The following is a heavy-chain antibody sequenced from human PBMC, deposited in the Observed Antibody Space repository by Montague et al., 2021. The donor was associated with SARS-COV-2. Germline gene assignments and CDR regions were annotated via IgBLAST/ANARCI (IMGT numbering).Heavy chain of an antibody. D-gene: IGHD4/OR15-4a*01. J-gene: IGHJ5*02. CDR3: ARLRRGAYYVSFDP. CDR1: GGSITNYY. CDR2: IYYSATT. V-gene: IGHV4-59*12. Sequence: SETLSLTCTVSGGSITNYYWTWIRQPPGRGLEWIGYIYYSATTNYNSSLKSRVTMSIDTSKNQFSLSLSSVTAADSAVYYCARLRRGAYYVSFDPWGQGTLVSVSS.